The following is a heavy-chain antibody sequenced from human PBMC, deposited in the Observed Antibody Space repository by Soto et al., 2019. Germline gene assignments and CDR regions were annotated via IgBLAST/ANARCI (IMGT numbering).Heavy chain of an antibody. CDR3: ARFIGIAAAGSSFDY. D-gene: IGHD6-13*01. J-gene: IGHJ4*02. CDR1: GGSFSGYY. V-gene: IGHV4-34*01. Sequence: SETLSLTCAVYGGSFSGYYWSWIRQPPGKGLEWIGEINHSGSTNYNPSLKSRVTISVDTSKNQFSLKLSSVTAADTAVYYCARFIGIAAAGSSFDYRGQGTLVTVSS. CDR2: INHSGST.